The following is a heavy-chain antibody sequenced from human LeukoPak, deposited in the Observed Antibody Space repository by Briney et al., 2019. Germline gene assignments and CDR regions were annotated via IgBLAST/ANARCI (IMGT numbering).Heavy chain of an antibody. CDR2: TSPSGGNT. J-gene: IGHJ4*02. D-gene: IGHD3-3*01. CDR3: ATDRGWRTSGYYLYYFEY. Sequence: GGSLRLSCAASGFTFSSYAMSWVRQAPGKGLEWVSATSPSGGNTYHADSVKGRFTISRDNTMNSLYLQMSSLRAEDTAVYYCATDRGWRTSGYYLYYFEYWGQGTLVTYSS. CDR1: GFTFSSYA. V-gene: IGHV3-23*01.